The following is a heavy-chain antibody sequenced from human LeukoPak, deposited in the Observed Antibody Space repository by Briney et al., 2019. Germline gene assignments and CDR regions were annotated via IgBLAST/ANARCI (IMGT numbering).Heavy chain of an antibody. CDR1: GYTFTNYY. CDR3: ARDESGGVGN. V-gene: IGHV1-46*01. Sequence: ASVKVSCTASGYTFTNYYMHWVGQDPGQGLAWMGIINPSGGSTSYAQKFQGRVTMTRDTSTSTVYMELSSLRSEDTAVYYCARDESGGVGNWGQGTLVTVSS. J-gene: IGHJ4*02. CDR2: INPSGGST.